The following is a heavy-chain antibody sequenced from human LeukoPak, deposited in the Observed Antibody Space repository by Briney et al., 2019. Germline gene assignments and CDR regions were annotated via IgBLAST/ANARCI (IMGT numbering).Heavy chain of an antibody. J-gene: IGHJ4*02. CDR1: GGSISSYY. Sequence: PSETLSLTCTVSGGSISSYYWSWIRQPPGKGLEWIGYIYYSGSTNYNPSLKSRVTISVDTSKNQFSLKLSSVTAADTAVYYCAREGGGSYGFDYWGQGTLVTVSS. CDR3: AREGGGSYGFDY. D-gene: IGHD1-26*01. CDR2: IYYSGST. V-gene: IGHV4-59*01.